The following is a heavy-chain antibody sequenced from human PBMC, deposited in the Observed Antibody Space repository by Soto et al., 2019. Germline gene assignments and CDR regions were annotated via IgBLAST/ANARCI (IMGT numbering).Heavy chain of an antibody. D-gene: IGHD1-26*01. V-gene: IGHV3-20*04. Sequence: EVQLVESGGGVVRPGGSLRLSCAASGFTFDDYGMSWVRQASGKGLEWVSGINWNGGSTGYADSVKGRFTISRDNAKKSLYLQMNSLRAEDTALYYCARAILGGNYQRVGFWGQGTLVTVSS. J-gene: IGHJ4*02. CDR3: ARAILGGNYQRVGF. CDR1: GFTFDDYG. CDR2: INWNGGST.